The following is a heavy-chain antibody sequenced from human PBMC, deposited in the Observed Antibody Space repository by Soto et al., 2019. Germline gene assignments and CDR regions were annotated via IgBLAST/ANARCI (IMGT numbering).Heavy chain of an antibody. J-gene: IGHJ6*02. CDR3: SRARFAKRYYDTYGFYKFYVIDV. D-gene: IGHD3-22*01. CDR2: INPNTGGT. CDR1: GYTFSGYA. V-gene: IGHV1-2*06. Sequence: QVQLVQSGTEAKKPGASLQVSCKASGYTFSGYAVHCVRRAPGQGLEWMGRINPNTGGTNYSQKLQRRVNVTRDPSISTVYLDLSSLKSDDTAVYFWSRARFAKRYYDTYGFYKFYVIDVWGQRITITVSS.